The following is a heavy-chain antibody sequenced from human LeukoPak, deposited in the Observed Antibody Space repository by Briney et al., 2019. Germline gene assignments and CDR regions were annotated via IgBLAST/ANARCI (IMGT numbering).Heavy chain of an antibody. Sequence: GGSLRLSCAASGFTFSSYSMNWVRQAPGKGLEWVSSISSSSSYIYYADSVKGRFTISRDNAKNSLYLQMNSLRAEDTAVYYCASSEEILRYFDWLLYPGLLPLGYWGQGTLVTVSS. CDR3: ASSEEILRYFDWLLYPGLLPLGY. CDR1: GFTFSSYS. J-gene: IGHJ4*02. CDR2: ISSSSSYI. D-gene: IGHD3-9*01. V-gene: IGHV3-21*01.